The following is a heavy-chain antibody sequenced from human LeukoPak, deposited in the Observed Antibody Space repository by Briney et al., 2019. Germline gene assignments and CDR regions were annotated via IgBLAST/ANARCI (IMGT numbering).Heavy chain of an antibody. Sequence: SETLSLTCTVSGGSISSGDYYWSWIRQPPGKGLEWIGYIYYSGSTYYNLSLKSRVTISVDTSKNQFSLKLSSVTAADTAVYYCAIGYCSGGSCYRDAFDIWGQGTMVTVSS. CDR3: AIGYCSGGSCYRDAFDI. D-gene: IGHD2-15*01. J-gene: IGHJ3*02. CDR1: GGSISSGDYY. V-gene: IGHV4-30-4*01. CDR2: IYYSGST.